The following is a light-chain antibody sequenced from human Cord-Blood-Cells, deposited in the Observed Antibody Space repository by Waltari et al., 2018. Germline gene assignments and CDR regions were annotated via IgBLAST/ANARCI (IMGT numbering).Light chain of an antibody. CDR3: SSYAGSNNLV. V-gene: IGLV2-8*01. J-gene: IGLJ1*01. CDR1: SSDVGGYNY. Sequence: QSALTQPPSASGSPGQSVTISCTGTSSDVGGYNYVSWYQQHPGKAPKLMIYEVSKRPAGGPERFSGSKSGNTASLTVSGLRAEDEADYYCSSYAGSNNLVFGTGTKVTVL. CDR2: EVS.